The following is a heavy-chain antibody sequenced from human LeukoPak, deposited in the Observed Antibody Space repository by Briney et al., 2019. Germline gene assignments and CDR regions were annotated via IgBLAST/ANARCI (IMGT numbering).Heavy chain of an antibody. CDR3: TTEVVVTSYFDF. CDR1: GFDFSDAW. V-gene: IGHV3-15*05. D-gene: IGHD2-21*02. CDR2: IKRQTHGWRT. J-gene: IGHJ4*01. Sequence: PGGPLRLSCATSGFDFSDAWMIGVRQAPGKGLGGVGSIKRQTHGWRTQNGATVKGRFAISRDDSKNTLYLQMNSLTTEDTGVYFCTTEVVVTSYFDFWGHGARVTVSS.